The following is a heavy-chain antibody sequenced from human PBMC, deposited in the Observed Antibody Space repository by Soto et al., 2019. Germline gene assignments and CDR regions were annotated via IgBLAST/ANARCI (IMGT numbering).Heavy chain of an antibody. D-gene: IGHD6-13*01. V-gene: IGHV4-30-2*01. CDR1: GGSISSGGYS. Sequence: SETLSLTCAVSGGSISSGGYSWSWIRQPPGKGLEWIGYIYHSGSTYYNPSLKSRVTISVDRSKNQFSLKLSSVTAADTAVYYCARADSSSWYKGWFDPWGQGTLVTVSS. J-gene: IGHJ5*02. CDR2: IYHSGST. CDR3: ARADSSSWYKGWFDP.